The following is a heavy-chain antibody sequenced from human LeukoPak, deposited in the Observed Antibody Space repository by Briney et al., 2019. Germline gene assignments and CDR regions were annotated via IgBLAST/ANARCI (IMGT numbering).Heavy chain of an antibody. CDR2: ISAYNGNT. V-gene: IGHV1-18*01. Sequence: GASVKVSCKASGYTFTSYGISWVRQAPGQGLEWMGWISAYNGNTNYAQKLQGRVTMTTDTSTSTAYMELRSLRSDDTAVYYCARDYTNIVVVVAATEDAFDIWGQGTMVTVSS. CDR3: ARDYTNIVVVVAATEDAFDI. D-gene: IGHD2-15*01. J-gene: IGHJ3*02. CDR1: GYTFTSYG.